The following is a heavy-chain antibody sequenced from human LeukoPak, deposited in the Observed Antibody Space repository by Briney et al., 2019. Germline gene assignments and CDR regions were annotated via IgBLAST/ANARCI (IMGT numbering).Heavy chain of an antibody. V-gene: IGHV4-59*01. Sequence: PSETLSLTCTVSGGSISSYYWSWIRQPPGKGLEWIGYISYSWSTNYNPSLKSRVPIPVDTSKNHFSPKLSSVTAADTAVYYCARELAYCSGGSCYSDWFDPWGQGTLVTVSS. CDR1: GGSISSYY. J-gene: IGHJ5*02. CDR3: ARELAYCSGGSCYSDWFDP. CDR2: ISYSWST. D-gene: IGHD2-15*01.